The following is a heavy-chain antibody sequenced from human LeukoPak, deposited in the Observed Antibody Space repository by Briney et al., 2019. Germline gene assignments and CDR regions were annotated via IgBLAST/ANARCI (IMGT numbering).Heavy chain of an antibody. CDR1: GFTFTSSA. D-gene: IGHD1-1*01. CDR2: IVVGSGNT. J-gene: IGHJ4*02. Sequence: GASVTVSRKASGFTFTSSAMQWVRQARGQRLEWIGWIVVGSGNTNYAQKFQERVTITRDMSTSTASMELSSLRSEDTAVYYCAAGGAQVGTGINFDYWGQGTLVTVSS. CDR3: AAGGAQVGTGINFDY. V-gene: IGHV1-58*02.